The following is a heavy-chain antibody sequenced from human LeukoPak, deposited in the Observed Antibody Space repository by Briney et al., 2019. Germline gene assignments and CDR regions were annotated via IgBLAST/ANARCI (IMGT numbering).Heavy chain of an antibody. V-gene: IGHV3-30*03. CDR2: ISYDGSNK. D-gene: IGHD5-18*01. J-gene: IGHJ4*02. CDR1: GFTFSSYG. Sequence: GGSLRLSCAASGFTFSSYGMHWVRQAPGKGLEWVAVISYDGSNKYYADSVKGRFTISRDNAKNSLYLQMNSLRAEDTAVYYCAVTWIQLWDYWGQGTLVTVSS. CDR3: AVTWIQLWDY.